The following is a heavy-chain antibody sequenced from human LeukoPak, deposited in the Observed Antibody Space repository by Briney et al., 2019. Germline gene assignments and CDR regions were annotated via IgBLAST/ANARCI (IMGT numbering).Heavy chain of an antibody. CDR1: GFTFTDYA. CDR2: ISDNGGET. Sequence: GGPLRLSCAASGFTFTDYAMSWVRQAPEKGLEWISTISDNGGETYYADSVKGRFAISRDNSKNTLFLQMNSLRAEDSAVYYCATDRERDPSVYYLVGGQGTLITVSS. D-gene: IGHD3-22*01. V-gene: IGHV3-23*01. J-gene: IGHJ4*02. CDR3: ATDRERDPSVYYLV.